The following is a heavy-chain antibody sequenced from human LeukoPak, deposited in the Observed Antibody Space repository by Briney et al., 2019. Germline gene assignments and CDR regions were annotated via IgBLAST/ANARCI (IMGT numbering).Heavy chain of an antibody. D-gene: IGHD1-26*01. V-gene: IGHV3-23*01. Sequence: GGSLRLSCAAPGFTFSSYAMSWVRQAPGKGLEWVSAISGRGGSTYYAASVKGRFTISRDNSKNTLYLQMNSLRAEDTAVYYCAKTPSKWELTTFDYWGQGTLVTVSS. CDR2: ISGRGGST. CDR3: AKTPSKWELTTFDY. J-gene: IGHJ4*02. CDR1: GFTFSSYA.